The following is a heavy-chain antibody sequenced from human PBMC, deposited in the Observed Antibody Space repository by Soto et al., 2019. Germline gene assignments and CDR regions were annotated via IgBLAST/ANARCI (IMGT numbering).Heavy chain of an antibody. J-gene: IGHJ4*02. CDR2: ISGSGGST. V-gene: IGHV3-23*01. CDR3: AKDRDSYCGGDCYSDY. CDR1: GFTFSSYA. D-gene: IGHD2-21*02. Sequence: GGSLRLSCAASGFTFSSYAMNWVRQAPGKGLEWVSAISGSGGSTYYADSVKGRFTISRDNSKNTLYLQMNSLGAEDTAVYYCAKDRDSYCGGDCYSDYWGQGTLVTVSS.